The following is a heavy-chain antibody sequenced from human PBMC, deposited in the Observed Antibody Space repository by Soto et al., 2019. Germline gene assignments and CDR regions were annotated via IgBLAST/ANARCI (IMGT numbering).Heavy chain of an antibody. V-gene: IGHV3-33*01. CDR1: GFSFTTSG. D-gene: IGHD1-1*01. CDR3: ARGGVTGIVGIFGSPLDI. CDR2: IGYDGNNK. Sequence: QVQLVESGGGWVQPGRSLRLSCEATGFSFTTSGMHWVRQAPGKGLEWVAVIGYDGNNKYYADSVEGRFTISRDNSKNPVYLRMKSLRGDDTAVYYCARGGVTGIVGIFGSPLDIWGQGTVVTVSS. J-gene: IGHJ3*02.